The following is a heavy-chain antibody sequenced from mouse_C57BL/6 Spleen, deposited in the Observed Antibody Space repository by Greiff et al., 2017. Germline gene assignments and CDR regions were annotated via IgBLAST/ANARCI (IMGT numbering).Heavy chain of an antibody. CDR1: GYTFTSYW. Sequence: QVQLQQPGAELVRPGSSVKLSCKASGYTFTSYWMHWVKQRPIQGLEWIGNIDPSDSETHYNQKFKDKATLTVDKSSSTAYIQLSSLTSEDSAVNYCARSDYLAWFAYWGQGTLVTVSA. CDR3: ARSDYLAWFAY. CDR2: IDPSDSET. D-gene: IGHD1-1*01. J-gene: IGHJ3*01. V-gene: IGHV1-52*01.